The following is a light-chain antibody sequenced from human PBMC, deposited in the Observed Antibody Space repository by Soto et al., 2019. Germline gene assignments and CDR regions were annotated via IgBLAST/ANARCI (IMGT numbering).Light chain of an antibody. Sequence: QSVLTQPPSVSGAPGQRVTISCTGSSSNFGAGYDVHWYQQLPGTAPKLLIYGNTNRPSGVPDRFSASKSGTSASLAITGLQAEDEADYFCHSYDSSLSDWVFGGGTKLTVL. CDR1: SSNFGAGYD. CDR2: GNT. CDR3: HSYDSSLSDWV. J-gene: IGLJ3*02. V-gene: IGLV1-40*01.